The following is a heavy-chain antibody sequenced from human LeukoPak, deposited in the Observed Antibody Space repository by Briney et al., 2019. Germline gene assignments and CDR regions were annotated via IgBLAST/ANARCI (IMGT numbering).Heavy chain of an antibody. J-gene: IGHJ6*02. V-gene: IGHV1-2*02. CDR3: ARDLVVVPAAMSGYYGMDV. CDR1: GYTFTGYY. D-gene: IGHD2-2*01. CDR2: INPNSGGT. Sequence: ASVKVSCKASGYTFTGYYMHWVRQAPGQGLEWMGWINPNSGGTNCAQKFQGRVTMTRDTSISTAYMELSRLRSDDTAVCYCARDLVVVPAAMSGYYGMDVWGQGTTVTVSS.